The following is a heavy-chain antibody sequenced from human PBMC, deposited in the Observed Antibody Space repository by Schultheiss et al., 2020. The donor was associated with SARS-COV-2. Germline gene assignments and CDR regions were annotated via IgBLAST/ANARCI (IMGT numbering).Heavy chain of an antibody. J-gene: IGHJ4*02. CDR2: IYYSGST. Sequence: SETLSLTCTVSGGSISSGGYYWSWIRQSPGKGLEWIGSIYYSGSTYYNPSLKSRVTISVDTSKNQFSLKLSSVTAADTAVYYCASYGYGDYSFDYWGQGTLVTVSS. V-gene: IGHV4-39*07. CDR1: GGSISSGGYY. CDR3: ASYGYGDYSFDY. D-gene: IGHD4-17*01.